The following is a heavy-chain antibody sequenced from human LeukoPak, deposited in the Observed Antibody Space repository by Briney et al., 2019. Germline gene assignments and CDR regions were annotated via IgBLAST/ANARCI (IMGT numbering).Heavy chain of an antibody. D-gene: IGHD3-10*01. CDR2: ISGSGGST. V-gene: IGHV3-23*01. J-gene: IGHJ4*02. Sequence: GGSLRLSCAASGFTFSSYGMNWVRQAPGKGLEWVSAISGSGGSTYYADSVKGRFTISRDNSKNTLYLQMNSLRAEDTAVYYCARGLYGSGSYYRYWGQGTLVTVSS. CDR3: ARGLYGSGSYYRY. CDR1: GFTFSSYG.